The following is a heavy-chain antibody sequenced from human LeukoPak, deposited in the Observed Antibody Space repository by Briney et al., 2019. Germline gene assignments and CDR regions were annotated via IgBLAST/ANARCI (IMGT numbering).Heavy chain of an antibody. J-gene: IGHJ5*02. V-gene: IGHV1-69*13. D-gene: IGHD2-21*02. CDR3: ARGLGQSYCGGDCSPFSWFDP. Sequence: SVKVSCKASGGTFSSYAISWVRQAPGQGLEWMGGIIPIFGTANYAQKFQGRVTITADESTSTAYTELSSLRSEDTAVYYCARGLGQSYCGGDCSPFSWFDPWGQGTLVTVSS. CDR1: GGTFSSYA. CDR2: IIPIFGTA.